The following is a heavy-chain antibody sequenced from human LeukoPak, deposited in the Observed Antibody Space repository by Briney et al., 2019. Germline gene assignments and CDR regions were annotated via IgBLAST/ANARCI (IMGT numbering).Heavy chain of an antibody. CDR1: GFTFDDYA. Sequence: PGRSLRLSCAASGFTFDDYAMHWVRQAPGKGLEWVSGISWNSGSIGYADSVKGRFTISRDNAKNSLYLQMNSLRAEDTALYYCAKDINYYGSGWGYFDYWGQGTLVTVSS. CDR3: AKDINYYGSGWGYFDY. D-gene: IGHD3-10*01. J-gene: IGHJ4*02. CDR2: ISWNSGSI. V-gene: IGHV3-9*01.